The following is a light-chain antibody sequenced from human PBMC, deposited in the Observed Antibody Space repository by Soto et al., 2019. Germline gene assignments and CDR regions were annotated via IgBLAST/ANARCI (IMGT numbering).Light chain of an antibody. CDR2: NSS. Sequence: ETALTQSPGTLSLSPGERATLSCRASPSVRSNYLACYQQKPGQAHRLLLYNSSTRATGIPDRFSGRGSWTDFTLTMSRLEPEDFALYYCQHDLDLPQTFGQATKV. CDR1: PSVRSNY. J-gene: IGKJ1*01. V-gene: IGKV3-20*01. CDR3: QHDLDLPQT.